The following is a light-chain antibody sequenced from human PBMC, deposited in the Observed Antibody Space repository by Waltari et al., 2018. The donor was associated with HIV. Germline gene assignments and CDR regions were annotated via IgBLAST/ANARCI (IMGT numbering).Light chain of an antibody. CDR1: NSNIGTTF. V-gene: IGLV1-47*01. J-gene: IGLJ3*02. CDR3: AAWDDRLRTWM. Sequence: QSVLTQPPSASGTPGQRVIVSCSGSNSNIGTTFLYWYQHLPGTTPKLLLYQNDQRPSGVPDRFSGAKSGTSASLAISGLQADDEADYYCAAWDDRLRTWMFGGGTKLTVL. CDR2: QND.